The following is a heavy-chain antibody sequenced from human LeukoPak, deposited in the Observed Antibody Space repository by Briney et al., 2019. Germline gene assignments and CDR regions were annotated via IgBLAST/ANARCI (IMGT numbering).Heavy chain of an antibody. CDR2: MNPNSGNT. Sequence: GASVKVSCKASGYTFTSYDINWVRQATGQGLEWMGWMNPNSGNTGYAQKFQGRVSMTRNTSISTAYMELSGLRSEDTAVYYCARGVSLLWFGELSSQNWFDPWGQGTLVTVSS. CDR1: GYTFTSYD. CDR3: ARGVSLLWFGELSSQNWFDP. D-gene: IGHD3-10*01. V-gene: IGHV1-8*01. J-gene: IGHJ5*02.